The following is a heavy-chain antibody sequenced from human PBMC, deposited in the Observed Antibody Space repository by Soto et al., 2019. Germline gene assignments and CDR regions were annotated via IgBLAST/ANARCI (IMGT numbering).Heavy chain of an antibody. CDR1: GFTFSSNS. J-gene: IGHJ4*02. Sequence: EVQLLESGGGLVQPGGSLRLSCSVSGFTFSSNSMSWVRQAPGKGLEWVSRISVSGSGTHYADSVKGRFTISRDNSKNTVYLQINSLRAEDTARYYCAKDDRGARKSGYYYFDYWGQGTLVTVSS. D-gene: IGHD2-2*03. CDR2: ISVSGSGT. CDR3: AKDDRGARKSGYYYFDY. V-gene: IGHV3-23*01.